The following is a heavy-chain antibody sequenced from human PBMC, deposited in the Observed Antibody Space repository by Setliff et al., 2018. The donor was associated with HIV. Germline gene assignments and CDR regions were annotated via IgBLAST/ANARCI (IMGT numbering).Heavy chain of an antibody. Sequence: ASVKVSCKVSGYTFTDYYLHWVQQAPGKGLEWGGLIDPEDDETLFAEKFQGRVTITADTSTDTAYMELSSLRSEDTAVYYCATPLSHDSSGREPFDYWGQGTLVTVSS. D-gene: IGHD3-22*01. V-gene: IGHV1-69-2*01. CDR1: GYTFTDYY. CDR2: IDPEDDET. CDR3: ATPLSHDSSGREPFDY. J-gene: IGHJ4*02.